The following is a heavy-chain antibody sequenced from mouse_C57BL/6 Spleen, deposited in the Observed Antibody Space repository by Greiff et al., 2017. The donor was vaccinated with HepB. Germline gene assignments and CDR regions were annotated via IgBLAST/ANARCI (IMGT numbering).Heavy chain of an antibody. V-gene: IGHV1-64*01. J-gene: IGHJ4*01. CDR1: GYTFTSYW. CDR3: ARSGYSNWGVYAMDY. CDR2: IHPNSGST. Sequence: VQLQQPGAELVKPGASVKLSCKASGYTFTSYWMHWVKQRPGQGLEWIGMIHPNSGSTNYNEKFKSKATLTVDKSSSTAYMQLSSLTSEDSAVYYCARSGYSNWGVYAMDYWGQGTSVTVSS. D-gene: IGHD2-5*01.